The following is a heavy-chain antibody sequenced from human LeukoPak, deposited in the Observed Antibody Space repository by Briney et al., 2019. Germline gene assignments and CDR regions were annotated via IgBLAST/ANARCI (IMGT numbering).Heavy chain of an antibody. D-gene: IGHD5-24*01. Sequence: GESLQISCNASGYTFTNYWIAWVRQMPGKGLVWMGIIYPAISEIKYSPSFQGQVTISGDKSINTAYLQWSSLRASDTAIYYWARRYTTASPDDYWGQGTLVTVSS. V-gene: IGHV5-51*01. CDR1: GYTFTNYW. CDR2: IYPAISEI. J-gene: IGHJ4*02. CDR3: ARRYTTASPDDY.